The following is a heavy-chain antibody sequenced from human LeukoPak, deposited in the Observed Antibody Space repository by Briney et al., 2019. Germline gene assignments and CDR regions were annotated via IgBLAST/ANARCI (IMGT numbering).Heavy chain of an antibody. CDR2: IYTSGST. J-gene: IGHJ6*03. V-gene: IGHV4-4*07. CDR3: ARDHKGYCSSTSCSYYYYYYMDV. CDR1: GGSISSYY. Sequence: TSSETLSLTCTVSGGSISSYYWSWIRQPAGKGLEWIGRIYTSGSTNYNPSLKSRVTMSVDTSKKQFSLKLSSVTAADTAVYYCARDHKGYCSSTSCSYYYYYYMDVWGKGTTVTVSS. D-gene: IGHD2-2*01.